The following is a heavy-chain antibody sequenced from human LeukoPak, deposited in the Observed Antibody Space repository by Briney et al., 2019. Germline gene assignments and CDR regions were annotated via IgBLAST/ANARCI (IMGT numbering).Heavy chain of an antibody. CDR1: GGSISSYY. D-gene: IGHD6-13*01. CDR3: AREAAASGWFDP. V-gene: IGHV4-59*01. Sequence: SETLSLTCTVSGGSISSYYWSWIRQPPGKGLEWIGYIYYSGSTNYNPSLKRRVTISVDTSKNQFSLKLSSVTAADTAVYYCAREAAASGWFDPWGQGTLVTVSS. J-gene: IGHJ5*02. CDR2: IYYSGST.